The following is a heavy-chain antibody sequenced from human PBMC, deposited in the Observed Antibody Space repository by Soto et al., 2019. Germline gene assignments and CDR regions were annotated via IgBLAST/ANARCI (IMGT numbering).Heavy chain of an antibody. CDR2: TSGSGGST. D-gene: IGHD3-22*01. CDR1: GFTFSSYA. V-gene: IGHV3-23*01. CDR3: AKDLPFMTMIVVVNDAFDI. Sequence: GGSLRLSCAASGFTFSSYAMSWVRQAPGKGLEWVSATSGSGGSTYYADSVKGRFTISRDNSKNTLYLQMNSLRAEDTAVYYCAKDLPFMTMIVVVNDAFDIWGHGTMVTVSS. J-gene: IGHJ3*02.